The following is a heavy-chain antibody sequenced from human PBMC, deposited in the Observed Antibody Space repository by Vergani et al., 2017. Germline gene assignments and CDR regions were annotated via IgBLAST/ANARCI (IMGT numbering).Heavy chain of an antibody. D-gene: IGHD3-22*01. Sequence: QVQLVQSGAEVKKPGSSVKVSCKASGGTFSSYAISWVRQAPGQGLEWMGRIIPMLSTANYAQKFQGRVTITADESTSTAYMELSSLRSEDTAVYYCVRQASYYYDSSGYYYEGWFDPWGQGTLVTVSS. J-gene: IGHJ5*02. CDR1: GGTFSSYA. CDR3: VRQASYYYDSSGYYYEGWFDP. V-gene: IGHV1-69*13. CDR2: IIPMLSTA.